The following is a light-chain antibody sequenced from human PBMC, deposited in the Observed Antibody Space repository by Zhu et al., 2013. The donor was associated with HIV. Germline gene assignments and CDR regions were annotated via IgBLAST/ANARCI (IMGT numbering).Light chain of an antibody. V-gene: IGKV1-5*03. CDR3: QEYNSFPWT. CDR2: KAS. J-gene: IGKJ1*01. Sequence: DTQMTQSPSTLSASVGDRVTMTCRASQSVSTWVAWYQHKPGKAPKLLIYKASSLQSGVPSRFSGSGSGTEFTLTISSLQPDDFATYYCQEYNSFPWTFGQGTEVELK. CDR1: QSVSTW.